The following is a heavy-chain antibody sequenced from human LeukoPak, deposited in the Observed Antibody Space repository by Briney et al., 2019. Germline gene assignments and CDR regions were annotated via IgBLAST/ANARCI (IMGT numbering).Heavy chain of an antibody. CDR3: ATVVGAKYYFDY. CDR2: FDPEDGET. CDR1: GYTLTELS. J-gene: IGHJ4*02. D-gene: IGHD1-26*01. Sequence: ASVKVSCKVSGYTLTELSMHWVRQAPGKGLEWMGGFDPEDGETIYAQKFQSRVTMTEDTSTDTAYMELSSLRSEDTAVYYCATVVGAKYYFDYWGQGTLVTVSS. V-gene: IGHV1-24*01.